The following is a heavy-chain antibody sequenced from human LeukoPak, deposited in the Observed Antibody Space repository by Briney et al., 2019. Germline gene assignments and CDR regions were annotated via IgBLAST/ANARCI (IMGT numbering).Heavy chain of an antibody. CDR2: ISAYNGNT. J-gene: IGHJ3*02. CDR1: GYTFTSYG. Sequence: ASVKVSCKASGYTFTSYGISWVRQAPGQGLEWMGWISAYNGNTNYAQKLQGRVTMTTDTSTSTAYMELRSLRSDDTAVYYCAGGERDYYDSSGFPDAFDIWGQGTMVTVSS. D-gene: IGHD3-22*01. V-gene: IGHV1-18*01. CDR3: AGGERDYYDSSGFPDAFDI.